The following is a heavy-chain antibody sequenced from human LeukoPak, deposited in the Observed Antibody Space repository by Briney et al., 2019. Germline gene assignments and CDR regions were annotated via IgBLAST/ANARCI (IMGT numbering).Heavy chain of an antibody. CDR1: GFTFSSFA. CDR2: VSGGGGTT. Sequence: GGSLRLSCAASGFTFSSFAMSWVRQAPGKGLKWVSGVSGGGGTTSYADSVKGRFTVSRDNSKNTLYLQMNALRAEDTAMYYCAKGMSSSWTYNYFDCWGQGTLVTISS. J-gene: IGHJ4*02. V-gene: IGHV3-23*01. D-gene: IGHD6-13*01. CDR3: AKGMSSSWTYNYFDC.